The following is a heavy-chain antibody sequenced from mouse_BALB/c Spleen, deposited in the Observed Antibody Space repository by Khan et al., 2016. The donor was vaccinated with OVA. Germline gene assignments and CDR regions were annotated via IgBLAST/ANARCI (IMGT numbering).Heavy chain of an antibody. V-gene: IGHV5-6*01. Sequence: EVELVESGGDLVKPGGSLKLSCAASGFTFSSYAMSWVRQTPDKRLEWVASISSVGDYTYYPDNLKGRFTISRDNVKNTLYLQMTSLKSEDTAMFYCASHLTGSFAYWGQGTLVTVSA. CDR2: ISSVGDYT. CDR1: GFTFSSYA. CDR3: ASHLTGSFAY. J-gene: IGHJ3*01. D-gene: IGHD4-1*01.